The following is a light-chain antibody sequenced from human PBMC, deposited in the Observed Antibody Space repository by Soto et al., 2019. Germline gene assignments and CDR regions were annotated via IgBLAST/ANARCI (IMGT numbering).Light chain of an antibody. Sequence: EILLTQSPATLSVSPGERATLSCRASQSVSIKLAWYQQKPGQAPRLXXYDTSTRANGIPVRFSGSGSGTELTLTISSLQSEDFAVYYCQQYNNWHTITFGQGTRLEIK. CDR2: DTS. CDR1: QSVSIK. J-gene: IGKJ5*01. CDR3: QQYNNWHTIT. V-gene: IGKV3-15*01.